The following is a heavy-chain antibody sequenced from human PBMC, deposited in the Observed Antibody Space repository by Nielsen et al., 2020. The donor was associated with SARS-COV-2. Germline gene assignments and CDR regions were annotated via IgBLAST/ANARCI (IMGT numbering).Heavy chain of an antibody. CDR3: AKLPDHDVLTGSLDY. Sequence: GGSLRLSCAASGFTFSDYAMAWVRQAPGKGLEWVSVIKTSGGTTYYADSVKGHFTISRDNSKNTLDLQMNGLGAEDTAVYYCAKLPDHDVLTGSLDYWGQGTLVTVSS. CDR2: IKTSGGTT. V-gene: IGHV3-23*01. CDR1: GFTFSDYA. J-gene: IGHJ4*02. D-gene: IGHD3-9*01.